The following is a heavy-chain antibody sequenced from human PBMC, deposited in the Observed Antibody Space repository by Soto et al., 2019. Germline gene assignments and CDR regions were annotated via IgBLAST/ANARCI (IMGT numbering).Heavy chain of an antibody. D-gene: IGHD6-13*01. Sequence: GGSLRLSCAASGFTFSSYGMHWVRQAPGKGLEWVAVISYDGSNKYYADSVKGRFTISRDDSKNTLYLQMNSLRAEDTAVYYCAKERIPAAGILFDGMDVWGQGTTVTVSS. CDR2: ISYDGSNK. CDR3: AKERIPAAGILFDGMDV. CDR1: GFTFSSYG. V-gene: IGHV3-30*18. J-gene: IGHJ6*02.